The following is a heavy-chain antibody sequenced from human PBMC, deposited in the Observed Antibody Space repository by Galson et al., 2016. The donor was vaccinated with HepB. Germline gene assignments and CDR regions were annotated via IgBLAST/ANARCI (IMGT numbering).Heavy chain of an antibody. CDR3: ARASRSYYNWFNS. CDR1: GYNFATYW. V-gene: IGHV5-51*01. D-gene: IGHD3-10*01. J-gene: IGHJ5*01. CDR2: IYPGDSDT. Sequence: QSGAEVKKPGESLKISCKGSGYNFATYWIGWVRQVSGKGLEWMGVIYPGDSDTRYSPSFQGQVTISADKSVNTTYLELTSLKASDTAIYYCARASRSYYNWFNSCGQGTRVTVSS.